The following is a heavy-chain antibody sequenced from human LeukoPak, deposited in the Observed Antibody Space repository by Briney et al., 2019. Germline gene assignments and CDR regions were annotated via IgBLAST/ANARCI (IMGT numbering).Heavy chain of an antibody. CDR2: ISGSGDDT. V-gene: IGHV3-23*01. CDR3: AKDPLNTLMVSPTFDY. D-gene: IGHD5-18*01. CDR1: GFTFSSYA. J-gene: IGHJ4*02. Sequence: GGSLRLSCAASGFTFSSYAMSWVRQAPGKGLEWVSGISGSGDDTYYVASVKGRFIVSRDTSKNTLYLQMNSLRAEDTAVYYCAKDPLNTLMVSPTFDYWGQGTLVTVSS.